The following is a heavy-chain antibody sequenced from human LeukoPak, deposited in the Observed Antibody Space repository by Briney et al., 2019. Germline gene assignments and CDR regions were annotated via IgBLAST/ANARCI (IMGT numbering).Heavy chain of an antibody. CDR2: ISSSGSTI. CDR1: GFTFSSYE. V-gene: IGHV3-48*03. Sequence: PGGYLRLSCAASGFTFSSYEMNWVRQAPGKGLEWVSYISSSGSTIYYADSVKGRFTISRDNAKNSLYLQMNSLRAEDTAVYYCARELAQKFDYWGQGTLVTVSS. D-gene: IGHD6-13*01. CDR3: ARELAQKFDY. J-gene: IGHJ4*02.